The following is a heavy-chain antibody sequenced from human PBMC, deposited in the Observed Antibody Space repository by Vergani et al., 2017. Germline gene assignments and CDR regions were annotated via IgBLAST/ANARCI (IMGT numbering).Heavy chain of an antibody. CDR3: ARRLRGWAFDI. Sequence: QVQLQESGPGLVKPSQTLSLTCTVSGGSISSGGYYWSWIRQHPGKGLEWIGEINHSGSTNYNPSLKSRVTISVDTSKNQFSLKLNSVTAADTAVYYCARRLRGWAFDIWGQGTMVTVSS. V-gene: IGHV4-31*03. CDR2: INHSGST. D-gene: IGHD5-12*01. CDR1: GGSISSGGYY. J-gene: IGHJ3*02.